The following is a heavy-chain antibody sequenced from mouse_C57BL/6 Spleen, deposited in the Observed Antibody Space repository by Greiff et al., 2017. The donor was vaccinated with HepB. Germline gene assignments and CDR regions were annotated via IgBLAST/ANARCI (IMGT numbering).Heavy chain of an antibody. J-gene: IGHJ2*01. V-gene: IGHV1-55*01. D-gene: IGHD1-1*01. CDR3: ARCYYGSSYFDY. CDR2: IYPGSGST. CDR1: GYTFTSYW. Sequence: QVQLQQSGAELVKPGASVKMSCKASGYTFTSYWITWVKQRPGQGLEWIGDIYPGSGSTNYNEKFKSKATLTVDTSSSTAYMQLSSLTSEDSAVYYCARCYYGSSYFDYWGQGTTLTVSS.